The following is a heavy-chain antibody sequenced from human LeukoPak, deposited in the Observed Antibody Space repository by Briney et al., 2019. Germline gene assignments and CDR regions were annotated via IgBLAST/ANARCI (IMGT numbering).Heavy chain of an antibody. CDR3: ARGNTIFGVVNYMDV. CDR2: ISAYNGNT. D-gene: IGHD3-3*01. J-gene: IGHJ6*03. CDR1: GYTFTSYG. V-gene: IGHV1-18*01. Sequence: ASVKVSCKASGYTFTSYGISWVRQAPGQGLEWMGWISAYNGNTNYAQKLQGRVTTTTDTSTSTAYMELRSLRSDDTAVYYCARGNTIFGVVNYMDVWGKGTTVTISS.